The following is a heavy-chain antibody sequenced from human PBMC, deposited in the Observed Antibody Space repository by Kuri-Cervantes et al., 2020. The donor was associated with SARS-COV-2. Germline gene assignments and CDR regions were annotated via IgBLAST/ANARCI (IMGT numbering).Heavy chain of an antibody. CDR1: GGSFSVYY. D-gene: IGHD5-18*01. CDR3: ARGAFRIRIQLWDGFDY. CDR2: INHSGST. V-gene: IGHV4-34*01. Sequence: SETLSLACAVYGGSFSVYYWSWIRQPPGKGLEWIGEINHSGSTNYNPSLKSQATIPVDTSKNQFTLKLSSVTAADTAVYYCARGAFRIRIQLWDGFDYWGQGTLVTVSS. J-gene: IGHJ4*02.